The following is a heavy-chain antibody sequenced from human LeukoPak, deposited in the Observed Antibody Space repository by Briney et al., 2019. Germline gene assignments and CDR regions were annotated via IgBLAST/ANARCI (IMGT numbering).Heavy chain of an antibody. D-gene: IGHD2-21*02. Sequence: SETLSLTCAVYGGSFSPYYWSWIRQPPGKGLEWMGEINHSGSTNYNPSLKSRVTISVDTSKNQFSLRLSSVTAADTAVYYCARGGFYCGGDCYVDYWGQGTLVTVSS. CDR2: INHSGST. J-gene: IGHJ4*02. CDR1: GGSFSPYY. V-gene: IGHV4-34*01. CDR3: ARGGFYCGGDCYVDY.